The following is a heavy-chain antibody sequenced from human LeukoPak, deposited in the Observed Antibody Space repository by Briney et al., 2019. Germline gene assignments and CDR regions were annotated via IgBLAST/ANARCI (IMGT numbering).Heavy chain of an antibody. J-gene: IGHJ4*02. CDR1: GGTFSSYA. Sequence: GASVKVSCKASGGTFSSYAISWVRQTPGQGLEWMGGIIPIFGTANYAQKFQGRVTITTDESTSTAYMELSSLRSEDTAVYYCAREGTMVRGVIHYYFGYWGQGTLVTVSS. CDR2: IIPIFGTA. V-gene: IGHV1-69*05. D-gene: IGHD3-10*01. CDR3: AREGTMVRGVIHYYFGY.